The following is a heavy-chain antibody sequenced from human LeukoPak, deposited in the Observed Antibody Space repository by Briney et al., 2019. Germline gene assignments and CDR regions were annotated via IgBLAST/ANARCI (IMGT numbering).Heavy chain of an antibody. J-gene: IGHJ4*02. CDR2: IYYTGST. CDR1: GRSISSYY. CDR3: ARGEDSGYCSGGSCYRPAL. D-gene: IGHD2-15*01. V-gene: IGHV4-59*01. Sequence: SETLSLTCTVSGRSISSYYWSWIRQPPGKGLEWIGYIYYTGSTNYNPSLKSRVTISLDTSKNQFSLKLRSVTAADTAVYYCARGEDSGYCSGGSCYRPALWGQGTLVTVSS.